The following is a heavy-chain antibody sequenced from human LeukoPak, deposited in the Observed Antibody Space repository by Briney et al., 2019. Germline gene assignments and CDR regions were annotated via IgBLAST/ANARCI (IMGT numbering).Heavy chain of an antibody. Sequence: PSETLSLTCTVSGGSIIDYHWIWIRQPAGKGLEWIGRLYTSGSTNYNPSLKSRVSMSVDTSKKQFSLRLSSVTAADTAIYYCASDYFDRTGYYGFIYWGQGSLVTISS. CDR1: GGSIIDYH. J-gene: IGHJ4*02. CDR2: LYTSGST. CDR3: ASDYFDRTGYYGFIY. D-gene: IGHD3-22*01. V-gene: IGHV4-4*07.